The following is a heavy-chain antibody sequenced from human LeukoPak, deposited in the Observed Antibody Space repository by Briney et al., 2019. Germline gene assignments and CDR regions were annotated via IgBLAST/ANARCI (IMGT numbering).Heavy chain of an antibody. Sequence: SETLSLTCTVSGGSISSSSYYWGWIRQPPGKGLEWIGSIYYSGSTYYNPSLKSRVTISVDTSKNQFSLKLSSATAADTAVYYCARDFRYYYDSSGYYYDYWGQGTLVTVSS. J-gene: IGHJ4*02. CDR1: GGSISSSSYY. CDR3: ARDFRYYYDSSGYYYDY. V-gene: IGHV4-39*07. CDR2: IYYSGST. D-gene: IGHD3-22*01.